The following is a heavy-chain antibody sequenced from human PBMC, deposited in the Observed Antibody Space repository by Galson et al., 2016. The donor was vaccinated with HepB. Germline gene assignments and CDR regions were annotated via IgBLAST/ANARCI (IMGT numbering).Heavy chain of an antibody. CDR1: GYTLTELS. J-gene: IGHJ3*01. V-gene: IGHV1-24*01. D-gene: IGHD2-15*01. Sequence: SVKVSCKVSGYTLTELSMHWVRQAPGKGLEWMGGFDPEDGERMYAEKFQGRVTMTEDTSTETAYMDLSSLRSEDTAVYCCAVVMVDFALDAFDFWGQGTMVTVSS. CDR3: AVVMVDFALDAFDF. CDR2: FDPEDGER.